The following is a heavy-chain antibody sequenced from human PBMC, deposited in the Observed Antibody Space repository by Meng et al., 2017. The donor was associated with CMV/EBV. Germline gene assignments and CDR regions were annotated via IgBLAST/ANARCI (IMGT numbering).Heavy chain of an antibody. D-gene: IGHD3-16*02. Sequence: GGSLRLSCAASGFTFSSYAMHWVRQAPGKGLEWVAVISYDGSNKYYADSVKGRFTISRDNSKNTLYLQMNSLRAEDTAVYYRARGGWGVIQNWYFDLWGRGTLVTVSS. V-gene: IGHV3-30*04. J-gene: IGHJ2*01. CDR3: ARGGWGVIQNWYFDL. CDR2: ISYDGSNK. CDR1: GFTFSSYA.